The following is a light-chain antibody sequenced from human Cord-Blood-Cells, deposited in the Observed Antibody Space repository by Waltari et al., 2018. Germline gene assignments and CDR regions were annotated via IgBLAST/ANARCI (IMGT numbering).Light chain of an antibody. CDR1: QSVSSSY. V-gene: IGKV3-20*01. J-gene: IGKJ4*01. CDR2: GAS. Sequence: IVLTQSPGTLSLSPGERATLSCQASQSVSSSYLAWYQQKPGQAPRLLIYGASSRATGIPDRFSGSGSGTDFTITISRLEPEDFAVYYCQQYGSSPPLTFGGGTKVEIK. CDR3: QQYGSSPPLT.